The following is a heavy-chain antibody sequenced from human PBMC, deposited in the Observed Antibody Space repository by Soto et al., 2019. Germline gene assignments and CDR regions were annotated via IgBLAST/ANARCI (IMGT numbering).Heavy chain of an antibody. CDR2: ISWNSDNI. Sequence: HPGGSLRLSCAASGFTFDDYAMHWVRQAPGKGLEWVSGISWNSDNIDYADSVKGRFTISRDNAKNSLYLQMNSLRADDTALYYCAKSRSVGVVLHYWGQGT. J-gene: IGHJ4*02. D-gene: IGHD3-3*01. CDR3: AKSRSVGVVLHY. V-gene: IGHV3-9*01. CDR1: GFTFDDYA.